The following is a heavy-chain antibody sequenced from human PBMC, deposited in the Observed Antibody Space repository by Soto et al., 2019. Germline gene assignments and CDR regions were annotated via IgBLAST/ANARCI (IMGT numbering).Heavy chain of an antibody. D-gene: IGHD1-1*01. Sequence: QVRLQQWGTGLLKSSETLSLTCAVYGGSFSGYYWSWLRQPPGKGLEWIGEINHSGSPNYNPSLKSRVTISVDTSKNQFSLKMTSVTAADTAVHYCATANWSHHYFDPWGQGTLVTVSS. CDR1: GGSFSGYY. V-gene: IGHV4-34*01. J-gene: IGHJ5*02. CDR2: INHSGSP. CDR3: ATANWSHHYFDP.